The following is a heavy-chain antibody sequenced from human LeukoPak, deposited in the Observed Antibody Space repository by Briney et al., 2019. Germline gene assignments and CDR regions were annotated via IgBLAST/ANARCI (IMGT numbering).Heavy chain of an antibody. D-gene: IGHD3-10*01. CDR3: ARALPVLLWFGELLPPFDY. CDR1: GYTFTGYY. V-gene: IGHV1-2*02. J-gene: IGHJ4*02. Sequence: GASVKVSCKASGYTFTGYYMHWVRQAPGQGLEWMGWINPNSGGTNYAQKFQGRVTMTRDTSISTAYMELSRLRSDDTAVYYCARALPVLLWFGELLPPFDYWGQGTLVTVSS. CDR2: INPNSGGT.